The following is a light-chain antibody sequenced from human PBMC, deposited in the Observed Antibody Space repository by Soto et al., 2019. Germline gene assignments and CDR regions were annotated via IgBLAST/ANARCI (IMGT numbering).Light chain of an antibody. CDR2: GNT. V-gene: IGLV1-40*01. CDR1: SSNIGAGYD. CDR3: LSFDSSLSVV. Sequence: QSVLTQPPSVSGAPGQRVTISCTGSSSNIGAGYDVHWYQQLLGRAPKLLIYGNTNRPSGVPDRFSGSKSGTSASLAITGLQAEDEADYYCLSFDSSLSVVFGGGTQLTVL. J-gene: IGLJ2*01.